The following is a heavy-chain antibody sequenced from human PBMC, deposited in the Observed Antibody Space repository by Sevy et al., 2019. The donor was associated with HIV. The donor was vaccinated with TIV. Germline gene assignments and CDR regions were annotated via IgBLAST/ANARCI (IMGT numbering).Heavy chain of an antibody. Sequence: GGSLRLSCAASGFTFSSYAMSWVRQAPGKGLEWVSAISGSGGSTYYADSVKGRFTISRDNSKNTLYLQMKSLRAEDTAVYYCAKERLRFLEWLGYMDVWGKGTTVTVSS. V-gene: IGHV3-23*01. CDR1: GFTFSSYA. CDR3: AKERLRFLEWLGYMDV. CDR2: ISGSGGST. J-gene: IGHJ6*03. D-gene: IGHD3-3*01.